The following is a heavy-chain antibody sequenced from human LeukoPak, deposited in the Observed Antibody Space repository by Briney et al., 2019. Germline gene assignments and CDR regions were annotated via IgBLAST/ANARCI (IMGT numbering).Heavy chain of an antibody. D-gene: IGHD1-26*01. Sequence: SETLSLTCAVSGGSISSSNWWSWVRQPPGKGLEWIGEIYHSGSTNYNPSLKSRVTISVDKSKNQFSLNVSSVTAADTAVYYCARAEVVGAHLRSGYFQHWGQGTLVTVSS. J-gene: IGHJ1*01. V-gene: IGHV4-4*02. CDR2: IYHSGST. CDR1: GGSISSSNW. CDR3: ARAEVVGAHLRSGYFQH.